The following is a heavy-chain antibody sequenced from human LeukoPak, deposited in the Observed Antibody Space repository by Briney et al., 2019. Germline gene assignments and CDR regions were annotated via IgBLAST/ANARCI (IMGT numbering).Heavy chain of an antibody. Sequence: GGSLRLSCAASGLTFSSYGMHWVRQAPGKGLEWVAVISYDGSNKYYADSVKGRFTISRDNSKNTLYLQMNSLRAEDTAVYYCAKDFILTGYYIDPAFDYWGQGTLVTVSS. V-gene: IGHV3-30*18. J-gene: IGHJ4*02. CDR2: ISYDGSNK. D-gene: IGHD3-9*01. CDR1: GLTFSSYG. CDR3: AKDFILTGYYIDPAFDY.